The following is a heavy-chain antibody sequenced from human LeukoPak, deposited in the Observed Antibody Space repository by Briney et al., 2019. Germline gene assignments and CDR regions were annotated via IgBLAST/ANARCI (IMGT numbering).Heavy chain of an antibody. CDR2: FDPEDGET. V-gene: IGHV1-24*01. CDR3: ATSAKAAGYYFDY. CDR1: GYTLTELS. J-gene: IGHJ4*02. Sequence: ASVKVSCKVSGYTLTELSMHWVRQAPGKGLECMGGFDPEDGETIYAQKFQGRVTMTEDTSTDTAYMELSSLRSEDTAVYYCATSAKAAGYYFDYWGQGTLVTVSS.